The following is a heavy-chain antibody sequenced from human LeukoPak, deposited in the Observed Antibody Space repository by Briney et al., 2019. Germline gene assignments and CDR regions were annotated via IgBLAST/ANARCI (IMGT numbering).Heavy chain of an antibody. V-gene: IGHV4-61*01. CDR2: IYYSGST. CDR1: VCSISSGCDS. Sequence: PSATLSLTWAVAVCSISSGCDSWSWLRQPPGKGLEWIGYIYYSGSTNYNPSLKSRVTISVDTSKNQFSLKLSSVTAADTAVYYCARVVATAAGFYGMDVWGQGTTVTVSS. D-gene: IGHD6-13*01. J-gene: IGHJ6*02. CDR3: ARVVATAAGFYGMDV.